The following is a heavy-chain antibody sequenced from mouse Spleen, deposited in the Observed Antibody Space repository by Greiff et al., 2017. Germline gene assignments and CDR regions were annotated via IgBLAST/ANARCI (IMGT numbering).Heavy chain of an antibody. V-gene: IGHV1-76*01. D-gene: IGHD1-2*01. CDR1: GYTFTDYY. CDR3: ARRDSFYWYFDV. Sequence: QVQLKQSGAELVRPGASVKLSCKASGYTFTDYYITWVKQRPGQGLEWIARIYPGSGNTYYNEKFKGKATLTAEKSSSTAYMQLSSLTSEDSAVYFCARRDSFYWYFDVWGTGTTVTVSS. J-gene: IGHJ1*03. CDR2: IYPGSGNT.